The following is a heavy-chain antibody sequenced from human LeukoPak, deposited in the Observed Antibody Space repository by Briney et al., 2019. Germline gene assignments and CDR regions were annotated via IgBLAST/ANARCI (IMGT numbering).Heavy chain of an antibody. CDR3: ARDVFMAVAGNDAFHI. CDR1: GLTFSGYW. CDR2: INSDGSST. V-gene: IGHV3-74*01. J-gene: IGHJ3*02. D-gene: IGHD6-19*01. Sequence: GGSLRLSCAASGLTFSGYWMHWVRQAPGKGLVWVSRINSDGSSTSYADAVKGRFTISRDNAKNALYLQMNSLRAEDTAVYYCARDVFMAVAGNDAFHIWGQGTMVTVSS.